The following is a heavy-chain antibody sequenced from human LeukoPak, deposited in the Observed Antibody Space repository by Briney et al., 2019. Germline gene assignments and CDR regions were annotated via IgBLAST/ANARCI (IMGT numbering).Heavy chain of an antibody. V-gene: IGHV3-43*02. Sequence: QPGGSLRLSCGASGFSFDDYGMHWVRQAPGKGPEWVSLISGDGGSTYYADSVRGRFTISRDNSKNSLYLQMNSLRTEDTALYYCATDSSSWYYYWGQGTLVTVSS. J-gene: IGHJ4*02. CDR1: GFSFDDYG. CDR2: ISGDGGST. D-gene: IGHD6-13*01. CDR3: ATDSSSWYYY.